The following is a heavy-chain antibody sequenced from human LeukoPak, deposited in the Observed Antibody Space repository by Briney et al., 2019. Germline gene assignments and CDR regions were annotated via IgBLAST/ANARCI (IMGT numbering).Heavy chain of an antibody. CDR2: ISGSGGST. CDR1: GFTFSSYA. D-gene: IGHD2-21*01. Sequence: GGSLRLSCAASGFTFSSYAMSWVRQAPGKGLEWVSAISGSGGSTYYADSVKGRFTISRDNSKNTLYLQMNSLRAEDTALYYCAKSDCGTIGCKLLNYWGQGTLVTVSS. V-gene: IGHV3-23*01. J-gene: IGHJ4*02. CDR3: AKSDCGTIGCKLLNY.